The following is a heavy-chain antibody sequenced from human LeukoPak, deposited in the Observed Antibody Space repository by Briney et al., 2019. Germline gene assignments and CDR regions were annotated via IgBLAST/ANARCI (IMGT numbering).Heavy chain of an antibody. J-gene: IGHJ4*02. CDR3: ARSRGGYGSGSHYFDY. Sequence: GGSLRLSCAASGFTFSSYAMSWVRQAPGQGLEWVSVISGSGGSTYYADSVKGRFTISRDNSKNTLYLQMNSLRAEDTAVYYCARSRGGYGSGSHYFDYWGQGTLVTVSS. CDR1: GFTFSSYA. V-gene: IGHV3-23*01. CDR2: ISGSGGST. D-gene: IGHD3-10*01.